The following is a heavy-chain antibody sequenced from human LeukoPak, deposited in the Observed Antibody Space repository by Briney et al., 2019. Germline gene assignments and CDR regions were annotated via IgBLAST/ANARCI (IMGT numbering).Heavy chain of an antibody. CDR1: GYTFSGYQ. CDR3: ARGAVSGIYRYLY. D-gene: IGHD3-16*02. Sequence: ASVKVSCKASGYTFSGYQIHWVRQAPGQGLEWMGWINPNSGDTKYAQKFQGRVTMTSVTSTSTVYMELSRLSSDDTAVYSCARGAVSGIYRYLYWGQGTLVTVSS. CDR2: INPNSGDT. V-gene: IGHV1-2*02. J-gene: IGHJ4*02.